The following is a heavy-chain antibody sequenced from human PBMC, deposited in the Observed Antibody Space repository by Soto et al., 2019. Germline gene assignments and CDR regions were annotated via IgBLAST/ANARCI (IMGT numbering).Heavy chain of an antibody. CDR2: VFSTGQK. Sequence: QVTLEASGPVLVKPTETLTLTCAVSGFSLSNPKMGVSWVRQSPGTALEWLAHVFSTGQKSYITSLETMLTNSKDTSISQVVLTMTNMEAVGTAIYYCARMYSCNSGTNHYYAMDVWGQGTMVTVSS. D-gene: IGHD1-7*01. CDR3: ARMYSCNSGTNHYYAMDV. CDR1: GFSLSNPKMG. V-gene: IGHV2-26*01. J-gene: IGHJ6*02.